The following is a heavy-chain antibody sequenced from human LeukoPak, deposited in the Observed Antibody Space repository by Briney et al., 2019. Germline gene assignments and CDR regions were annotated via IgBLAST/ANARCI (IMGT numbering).Heavy chain of an antibody. Sequence: ASVKVCCKASGYTFIGYDIHWVRQAPGQGLEWMGWINPNTGSTKYTQKFQGRVTMTRDTSISTAYMELSRLSFDDTAVYYCAREAGNDAFDIWGQGTMVTVSS. D-gene: IGHD6-19*01. CDR1: GYTFIGYD. J-gene: IGHJ3*02. CDR3: AREAGNDAFDI. V-gene: IGHV1-2*02. CDR2: INPNTGST.